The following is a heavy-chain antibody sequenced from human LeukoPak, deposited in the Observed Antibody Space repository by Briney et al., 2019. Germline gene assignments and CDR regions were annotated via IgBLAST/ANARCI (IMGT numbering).Heavy chain of an antibody. CDR3: ARDHNFHCDY. CDR2: ISGSGYTI. V-gene: IGHV3-11*01. CDR1: GFNFSDFY. Sequence: PGGSLRLSCAPSGFNFSDFYMSCLRQAPGKGLEWVSYISGSGYTIYYADSVKGRFTISRDNAKNSLYLQMTSLRAEDTAVYYLARDHNFHCDYWGQGTLVTVSS. J-gene: IGHJ4*02.